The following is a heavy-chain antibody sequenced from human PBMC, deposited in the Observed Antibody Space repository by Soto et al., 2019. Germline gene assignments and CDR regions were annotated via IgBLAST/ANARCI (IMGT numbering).Heavy chain of an antibody. CDR1: GFTFSSYG. CDR3: AKDKRAVVVTAPFDY. J-gene: IGHJ4*02. V-gene: IGHV3-30*18. D-gene: IGHD2-21*02. Sequence: QVQLVESGGGVVQPGRSLRLSCAASGFTFSSYGMHWVRQAPGKGLEWAAVISYDGSNKYYADSVKGRFTISRDNSKNTLYLQMNSLRAEDTAVYYCAKDKRAVVVTAPFDYWGQGTLVTVSS. CDR2: ISYDGSNK.